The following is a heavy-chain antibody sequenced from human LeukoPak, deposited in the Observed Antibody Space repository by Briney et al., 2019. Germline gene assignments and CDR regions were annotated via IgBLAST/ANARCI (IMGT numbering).Heavy chain of an antibody. D-gene: IGHD4-23*01. V-gene: IGHV4-59*01. CDR2: IFNPENT. Sequence: PSETLSLTCTVSGASITSYYWSWLRQPPGKGLEWIAYIFNPENTNYNPSLRSRVTISIDRSKNLSSLKVTSVTAADTAVYYCARFYGGKVFDYWGQGTLVTVSP. CDR3: ARFYGGKVFDY. J-gene: IGHJ4*02. CDR1: GASITSYY.